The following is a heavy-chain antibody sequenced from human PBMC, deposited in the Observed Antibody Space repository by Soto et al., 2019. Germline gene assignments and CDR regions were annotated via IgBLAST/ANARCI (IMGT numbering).Heavy chain of an antibody. V-gene: IGHV1-18*01. CDR1: GYTFTSYS. D-gene: IGHD6-13*01. J-gene: IGHJ4*01. Sequence: QVQLVQSGAEVKKPGASVKVSCKASGYTFTSYSISWVRQAPGQGLEWMGWINPYNGNTNYAQKLQGRVTMTTDTSTRTAYMELRSLRSDDTAVYYCARDLAAAGPFDYWGHGTLVTVSS. CDR3: ARDLAAAGPFDY. CDR2: INPYNGNT.